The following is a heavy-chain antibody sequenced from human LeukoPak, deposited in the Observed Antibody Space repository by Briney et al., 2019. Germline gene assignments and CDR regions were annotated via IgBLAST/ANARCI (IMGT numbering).Heavy chain of an antibody. CDR3: ARDECSGGSCYSGY. D-gene: IGHD2-15*01. CDR2: IYYSGST. Sequence: SETLSLTCTVSGGSISSYYWSWIRQPPGKGLEWIGYIYYSGSTKYSPSLKSRVTISVDTSKNQFSLKLSSVTAADTAVYYCARDECSGGSCYSGYWGQRTLVTVSS. J-gene: IGHJ4*02. V-gene: IGHV4-59*01. CDR1: GGSISSYY.